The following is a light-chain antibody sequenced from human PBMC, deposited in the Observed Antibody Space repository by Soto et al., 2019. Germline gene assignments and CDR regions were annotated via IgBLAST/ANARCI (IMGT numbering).Light chain of an antibody. CDR2: EVS. CDR1: SSDVGGYNY. CDR3: ASYTSTDNYVV. Sequence: QPALAQTASVSGSPGQSITISCTGTSSDVGGYNYVSWYQQHPGKAPKLIIYEVSNRPSGVSYRFSGSKSGNTASLTISGLQAEDEANYYCASYTSTDNYVVLGGGTKVTVL. V-gene: IGLV2-14*01. J-gene: IGLJ2*01.